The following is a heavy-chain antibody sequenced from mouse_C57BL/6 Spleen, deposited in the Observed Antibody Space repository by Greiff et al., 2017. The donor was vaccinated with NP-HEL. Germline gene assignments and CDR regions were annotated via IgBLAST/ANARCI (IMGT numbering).Heavy chain of an antibody. Sequence: VQVVESGPGLVQPSQSLSITCTVSGFSLTSYGVHWVRQSPGKGLEWLGVIWSGGSTDYNAAFISRLSISKDNSKSQVFFKMNSLQADDTAIYYCARTTVVAHWYFDVWGTGTTVTVSS. V-gene: IGHV2-2*01. D-gene: IGHD1-1*01. CDR2: IWSGGST. J-gene: IGHJ1*03. CDR3: ARTTVVAHWYFDV. CDR1: GFSLTSYG.